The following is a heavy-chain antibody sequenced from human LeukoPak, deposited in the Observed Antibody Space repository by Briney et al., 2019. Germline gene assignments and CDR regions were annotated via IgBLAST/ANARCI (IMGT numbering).Heavy chain of an antibody. CDR2: IYYSGST. D-gene: IGHD3-10*01. J-gene: IGHJ5*02. V-gene: IGHV4-59*01. CDR3: ARGALRVRGVITDQNNWFDP. CDR1: GGSISSYY. Sequence: SETLSLTCTVSGGSISSYYWSWIRQPPGKGLEWIGYIYYSGSTNYNPSLKSRVTISVDTSKNQFSLKLSSVTAADTAVYYCARGALRVRGVITDQNNWFDPWGQGTLVTVSS.